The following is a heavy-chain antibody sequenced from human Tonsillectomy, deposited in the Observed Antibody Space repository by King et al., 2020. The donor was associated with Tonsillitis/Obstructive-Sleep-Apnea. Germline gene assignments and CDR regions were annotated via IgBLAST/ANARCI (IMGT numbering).Heavy chain of an antibody. Sequence: EVQLVESGGGLVKPGGSLRLSCAASGFTFSNAWMNWVRQAPGKGLEWVGRIKSKTDGGTTDYAAPVKGRFTISRDDSKNTLYLQMNSLKTEDTAVYYCTRRIVGAHKFDYWGQGTLVTVSS. D-gene: IGHD1-26*01. V-gene: IGHV3-15*07. CDR1: GFTFSNAW. J-gene: IGHJ4*02. CDR3: TRRIVGAHKFDY. CDR2: IKSKTDGGTT.